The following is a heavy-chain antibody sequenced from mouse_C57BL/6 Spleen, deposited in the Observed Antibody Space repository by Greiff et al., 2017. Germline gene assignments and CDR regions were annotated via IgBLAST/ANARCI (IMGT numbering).Heavy chain of an antibody. CDR2: IRNKANGYTT. Sequence: EVKVVESGGGLVQPGGSLSLSCAASGFTFTDYYMSWVRQPPGKALEWLGFIRNKANGYTTEYSASVKGRFTISRDNSQSILYLRRNALRAEDSATYYCARGSSDYAMDYWGQGTSVTVSA. V-gene: IGHV7-3*01. CDR1: GFTFTDYY. CDR3: ARGSSDYAMDY. D-gene: IGHD1-1*01. J-gene: IGHJ4*01.